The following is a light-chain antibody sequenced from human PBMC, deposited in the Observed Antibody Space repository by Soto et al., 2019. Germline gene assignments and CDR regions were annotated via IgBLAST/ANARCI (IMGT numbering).Light chain of an antibody. CDR2: EVS. J-gene: IGLJ1*01. CDR1: SSDIGGYNY. Sequence: QSALTQPPSASGSPGQSVTISCTGTSSDIGGYNYVSWYQQHPGKAPKLMIYEVSKRPSGVPDRFSGSKSGNTASLTVSGLQAEDEADYYCSSYAASNKGVFGTGTKVTVL. CDR3: SSYAASNKGV. V-gene: IGLV2-8*01.